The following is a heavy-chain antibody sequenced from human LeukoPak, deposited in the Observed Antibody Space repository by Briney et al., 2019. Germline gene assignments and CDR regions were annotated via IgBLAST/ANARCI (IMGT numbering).Heavy chain of an antibody. CDR1: GFTFSTYA. Sequence: PGGSLRLSCAASGFTFSTYAMSWVRQAPGKGLEWVSGISVSGGSTYYADSAKGRFTISRDNSKNTLYLQMNSLRAEDTAVYYCAKVAHYCSSTSCLNWFDPWGQGTLVTVSS. V-gene: IGHV3-23*01. CDR3: AKVAHYCSSTSCLNWFDP. J-gene: IGHJ5*02. CDR2: ISVSGGST. D-gene: IGHD2-2*01.